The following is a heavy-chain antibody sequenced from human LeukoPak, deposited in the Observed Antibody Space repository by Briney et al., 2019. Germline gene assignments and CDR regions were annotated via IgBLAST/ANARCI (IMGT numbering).Heavy chain of an antibody. Sequence: PSETLSLTCTVSGGSISSYYWCWIRQPPGKGLEWIGYIYYSGSTNYNPSLKSRVTISVDTSKNQFSLKVSSVTAADTAVYYCARGGSRPSYYDIWSGLDYWGQGTLVTVSS. D-gene: IGHD3-3*01. CDR2: IYYSGST. V-gene: IGHV4-59*01. CDR1: GGSISSYY. CDR3: ARGGSRPSYYDIWSGLDY. J-gene: IGHJ4*02.